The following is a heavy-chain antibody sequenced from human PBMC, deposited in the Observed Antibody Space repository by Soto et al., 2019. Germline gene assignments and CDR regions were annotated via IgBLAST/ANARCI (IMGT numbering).Heavy chain of an antibody. D-gene: IGHD6-19*01. Sequence: PGGSLRLSCAASGFTVSSNYMSWVRQAPGKGLEWVSVIYSGGSTYYADSVKGRFTISRHNSKNTLYLQMNSLRSEDTAVYYCAREAVAGSQAFDYWGQGTLVTVSS. CDR3: AREAVAGSQAFDY. CDR1: GFTVSSNY. CDR2: IYSGGST. V-gene: IGHV3-53*04. J-gene: IGHJ4*02.